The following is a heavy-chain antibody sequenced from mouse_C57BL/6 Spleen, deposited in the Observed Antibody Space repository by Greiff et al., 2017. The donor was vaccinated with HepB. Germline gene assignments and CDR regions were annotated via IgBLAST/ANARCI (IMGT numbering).Heavy chain of an antibody. D-gene: IGHD1-1*01. V-gene: IGHV5-4*01. CDR2: ISDGGSYT. CDR3: ARGDSYGSSYGAGFAY. Sequence: EVQRVESGGGLVKPGGSLKLSCAASGFTFSSYAMSWVRQTPEKRLEWVATISDGGSYTYYPDNVKGRFTISRDNAKNNLYLQMSHLKSEDTAMYYWARGDSYGSSYGAGFAYWGQGTLVTVSA. CDR1: GFTFSSYA. J-gene: IGHJ3*01.